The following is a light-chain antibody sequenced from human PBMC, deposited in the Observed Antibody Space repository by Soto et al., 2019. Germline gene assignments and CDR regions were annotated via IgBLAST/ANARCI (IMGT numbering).Light chain of an antibody. J-gene: IGKJ5*01. CDR1: RGISSY. V-gene: IGKV1-9*01. CDR3: QQLNSYLIT. Sequence: DIQLTQSPSFLSASVGDRVTITCRASRGISSYLAWYQQKPGKAPKLLIYAASTLHTGVPSRFSGSGSGTVFTLTISSLQPEDFATYYCQQLNSYLITFGQGTRLEIK. CDR2: AAS.